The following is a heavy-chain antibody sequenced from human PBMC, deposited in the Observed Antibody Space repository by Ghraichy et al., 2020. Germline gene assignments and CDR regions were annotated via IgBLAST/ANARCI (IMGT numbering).Heavy chain of an antibody. CDR2: ISWDGGST. V-gene: IGHV3-43D*03. D-gene: IGHD4-11*01. J-gene: IGHJ6*02. Sequence: GGSLRLSCAASGFTFDDYAMHWVRQAPGKGLEWVSFISWDGGSTYYADSVKGRFTISRDNSKNSLYLQMNSLRAEDTALYYCAKDINDYSNYGMAVWGQETPVNV. CDR1: GFTFDDYA. CDR3: AKDINDYSNYGMAV.